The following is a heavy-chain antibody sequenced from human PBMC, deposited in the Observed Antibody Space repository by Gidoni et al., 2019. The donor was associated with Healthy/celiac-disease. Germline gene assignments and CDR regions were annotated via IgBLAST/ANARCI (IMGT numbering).Heavy chain of an antibody. CDR3: ARHSLLGVVTAIPPRRVDY. V-gene: IGHV5-51*01. J-gene: IGHJ4*02. CDR2: IYPGDSDT. D-gene: IGHD2-21*02. Sequence: EVQLVQSGAEVKKPGESLKISCKGSGYSFTSYWIGWVRQMPGKGLEWMGIIYPGDSDTRYSPSFQGQVTISADKSISTAYLQWSSLKASDTAMYYCARHSLLGVVTAIPPRRVDYWGQGTLVTVSS. CDR1: GYSFTSYW.